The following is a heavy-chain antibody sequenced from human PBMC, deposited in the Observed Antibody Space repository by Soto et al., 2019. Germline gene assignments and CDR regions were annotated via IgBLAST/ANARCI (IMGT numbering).Heavy chain of an antibody. V-gene: IGHV3-74*03. CDR2: LSSDGFGA. J-gene: IGHJ4*02. D-gene: IGHD3-16*01. CDR1: GFSLSPYW. CDR3: ARDLGGPDY. Sequence: GSLRLSCAASGFSLSPYWMHWVRQVPGRGLEWVARLSSDGFGAAYADSVKGRFFISRDIARNTLSLQMNSLRADDTAVFYCARDLGGPDYWGRGTSVTVSS.